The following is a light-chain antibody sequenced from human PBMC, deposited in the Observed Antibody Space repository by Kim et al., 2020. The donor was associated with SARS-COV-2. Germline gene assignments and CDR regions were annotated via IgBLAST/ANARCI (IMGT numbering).Light chain of an antibody. V-gene: IGLV2-14*03. CDR2: DVS. J-gene: IGLJ1*01. CDR1: SGDIGASKF. Sequence: GQSITISCTGTSGDIGASKFVSWYQQPPGKAPNLLIYDVSKRPSGLSDRFSASKSGNTASLTISGLQAEDEADYYCSSFTTSISYVFGTGTKVTVL. CDR3: SSFTTSISYV.